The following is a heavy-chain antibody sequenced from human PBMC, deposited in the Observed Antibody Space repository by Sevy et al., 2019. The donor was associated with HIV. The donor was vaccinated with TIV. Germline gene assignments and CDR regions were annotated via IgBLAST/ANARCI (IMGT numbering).Heavy chain of an antibody. CDR1: GFTFSSYS. J-gene: IGHJ4*02. CDR3: AKESLDGYY. V-gene: IGHV3-21*04. Sequence: GGSLRLSCAASGFTFSSYSMNWVRQAPGKGLEWVSSISSSSSYIYYADSVKGRFTISRDNSRNTVFLQVNSLRAEDTAVYYCAKESLDGYYWGQGTLVTVSS. CDR2: ISSSSSYI. D-gene: IGHD2-21*01.